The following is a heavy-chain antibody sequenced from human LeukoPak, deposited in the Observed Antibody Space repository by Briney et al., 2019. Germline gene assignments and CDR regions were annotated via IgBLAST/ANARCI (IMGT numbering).Heavy chain of an antibody. CDR2: IKEDGTET. D-gene: IGHD5-24*01. J-gene: IGHJ4*02. CDR1: GFPFSSYS. CDR3: AKEGRSLQTY. V-gene: IGHV3-7*03. Sequence: GGSLRLSCAASGFPFSSYSMTWVRQAPGKGLEWVANIKEDGTETYYVDSVKGRFTISRGNAKNSLYLQMNSLRVEDTAVYYCAKEGRSLQTYWGQGTLVTVSS.